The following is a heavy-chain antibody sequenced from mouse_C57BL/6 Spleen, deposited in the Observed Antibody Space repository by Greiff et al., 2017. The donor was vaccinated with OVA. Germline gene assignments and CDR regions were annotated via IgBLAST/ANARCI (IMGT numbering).Heavy chain of an antibody. CDR2: IRNKANGYTT. CDR3: ARLYYGSSYWYFDV. CDR1: GFTFTDYY. J-gene: IGHJ1*03. V-gene: IGHV7-3*01. Sequence: EVQLVESGGGLVQPGGSLSLSCAASGFTFTDYYMSWVRQPPGKALEWLGFIRNKANGYTTEYSASVKGRFTISRDNSQSILYLQMNALRAEDSATYYCARLYYGSSYWYFDVWGTGTTVTVSS. D-gene: IGHD1-1*01.